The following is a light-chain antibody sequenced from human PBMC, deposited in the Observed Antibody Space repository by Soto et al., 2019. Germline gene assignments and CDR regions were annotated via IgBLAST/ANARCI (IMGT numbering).Light chain of an antibody. V-gene: IGLV1-40*01. J-gene: IGLJ2*01. Sequence: QSVLTQPPSVSGAPGQWVSISCTGSSSNIGAGYDVHWYQQLPGTAPKLLIYGSYNRPSGVPDRFSGSKSGTSASLAITGVQAEDEADYYCQSHDNSLSGVVFGGGTKLTVL. CDR2: GSY. CDR3: QSHDNSLSGVV. CDR1: SSNIGAGYD.